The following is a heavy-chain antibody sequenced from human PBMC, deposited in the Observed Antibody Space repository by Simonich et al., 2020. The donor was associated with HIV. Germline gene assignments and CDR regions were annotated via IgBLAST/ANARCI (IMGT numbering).Heavy chain of an antibody. CDR1: GYTFTTYS. J-gene: IGHJ3*02. D-gene: IGHD1-1*01. CDR3: ARDSATRTDAGAFDI. CDR2: INAGNGNT. Sequence: QVQLVQSGAEVKKPGASVKLSCKASGYTFTTYSMHWVRQAPGQRLEWMGWINAGNGNTKYSQKFQGRVTITRDTSASTAYMELSSLTSEDTAVYYCARDSATRTDAGAFDIWGQGTMVTVSS. V-gene: IGHV1-3*01.